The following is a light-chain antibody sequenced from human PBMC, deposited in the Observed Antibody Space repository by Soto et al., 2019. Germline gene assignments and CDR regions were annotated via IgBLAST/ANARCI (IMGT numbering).Light chain of an antibody. CDR2: GVS. CDR1: QSVAANY. CDR3: QQYGDSPLYT. Sequence: EIVLTQSPATLSLSPGERATLTCRASQSVAANYFAWYQQKPGQAPRLLIYGVSTRATGIPDRFTGRGSGTDFTLTITRLEPEDCAVYYCQQYGDSPLYTFGQGTKLEI. V-gene: IGKV3-20*01. J-gene: IGKJ2*01.